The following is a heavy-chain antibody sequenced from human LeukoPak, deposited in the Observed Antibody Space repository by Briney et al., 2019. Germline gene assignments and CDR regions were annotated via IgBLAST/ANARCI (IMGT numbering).Heavy chain of an antibody. Sequence: GSLRLFCAASGFTFSSYRMNWVRQAPGKGLEWVANIKQDGSEKYYVDSVKGRFTISRDNAKNSLYLQMNSLRAEDTAVYYCASKQWLVSDFDYWGQGTLVTVSS. V-gene: IGHV3-7*01. J-gene: IGHJ4*02. D-gene: IGHD6-19*01. CDR2: IKQDGSEK. CDR3: ASKQWLVSDFDY. CDR1: GFTFSSYR.